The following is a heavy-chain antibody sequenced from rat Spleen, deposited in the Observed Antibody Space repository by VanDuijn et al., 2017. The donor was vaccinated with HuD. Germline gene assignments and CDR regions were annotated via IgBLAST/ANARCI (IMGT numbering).Heavy chain of an antibody. Sequence: QVQLKETGPGLVQPTQTLSITCTVSGFSLTSYYMQWVRQTPGKGLEWMGFIRSGGSTEYNSEFKSRLSISRDTSKNLVFLKMNSLKTEDTGVYYCARASGYHFDYWGQGVMVTVSS. CDR1: GFSLTSYY. V-gene: IGHV2-65*01. D-gene: IGHD4-3*01. CDR2: IRSGGST. CDR3: ARASGYHFDY. J-gene: IGHJ2*01.